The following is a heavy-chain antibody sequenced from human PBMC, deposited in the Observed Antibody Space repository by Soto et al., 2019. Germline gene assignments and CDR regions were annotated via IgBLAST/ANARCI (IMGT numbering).Heavy chain of an antibody. CDR2: INHSGGT. CDR3: ARDRQYYQFWSGYQNERPYGMDV. J-gene: IGHJ6*02. V-gene: IGHV4-34*01. Sequence: SETLSLTCGVYGGSFSGYYWTWTRQAPGKGLEWIGEINHSGGTNYNSSLKSRVTISVDTSKNQLSLTLYSVTAADTAVYYCARDRQYYQFWSGYQNERPYGMDVWGQGTTVTVSS. CDR1: GGSFSGYY. D-gene: IGHD3-3*02.